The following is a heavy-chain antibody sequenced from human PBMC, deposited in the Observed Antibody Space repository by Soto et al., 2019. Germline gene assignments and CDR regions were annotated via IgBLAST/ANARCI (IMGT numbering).Heavy chain of an antibody. CDR3: ARYSGSYWHYLDF. Sequence: EESLKISCKGSGYIFASHWVACFLQMPEKGLEWIGTIYPGDSDTKYSPAFRGQVTISADTSVSTAYLQWRSLEATDSAIYYCARYSGSYWHYLDFWGQGTLVTVSS. D-gene: IGHD1-26*01. CDR2: IYPGDSDT. CDR1: GYIFASHW. V-gene: IGHV5-51*01. J-gene: IGHJ4*02.